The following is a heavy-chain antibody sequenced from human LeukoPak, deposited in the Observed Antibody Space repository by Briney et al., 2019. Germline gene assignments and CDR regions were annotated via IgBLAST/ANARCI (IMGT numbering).Heavy chain of an antibody. D-gene: IGHD4-11*01. CDR1: GFSISSYW. CDR3: TRDRTTITLFEL. Sequence: GGSLRLSCAASGFSISSYWMHWVRQVPGKGLVWVSRISPDGSTTGYADSVKGRFTASRDNARNTLYLQINSLRAEDSAVYYCTRDRTTITLFELWGQGALVTVSS. J-gene: IGHJ4*02. V-gene: IGHV3-74*01. CDR2: ISPDGSTT.